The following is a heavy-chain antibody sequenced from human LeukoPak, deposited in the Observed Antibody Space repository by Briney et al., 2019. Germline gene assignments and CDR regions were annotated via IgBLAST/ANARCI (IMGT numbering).Heavy chain of an antibody. CDR2: ITAGGGTT. CDR1: GFTFSSYA. J-gene: IGHJ4*02. CDR3: AERGVNYGFDH. D-gene: IGHD4-17*01. V-gene: IGHV3-23*01. Sequence: GGSLRLSCAASGFTFSSYAMSWVRQAPGKGLEWVSSITAGGGTTFYADSVKGRFAVSRDSPKNTLYLQMHSLRAEDTAVYYCAERGVNYGFDHWGQGTLVTVSS.